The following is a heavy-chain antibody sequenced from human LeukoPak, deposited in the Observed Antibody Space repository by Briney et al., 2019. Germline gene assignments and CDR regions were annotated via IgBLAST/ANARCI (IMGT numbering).Heavy chain of an antibody. J-gene: IGHJ4*02. D-gene: IGHD3-9*01. CDR2: INPSGGST. Sequence: ASVKVSCKASGYTFTSYYMHWVRQAPGQGLEWMGIINPSGGSTSYAQKFQGRVTMTRDTSTSTVYMELSSLRSEDTAVYYCARDGYYDILTGHSATGLDYWGQGTLVTVSS. V-gene: IGHV1-46*01. CDR1: GYTFTSYY. CDR3: ARDGYYDILTGHSATGLDY.